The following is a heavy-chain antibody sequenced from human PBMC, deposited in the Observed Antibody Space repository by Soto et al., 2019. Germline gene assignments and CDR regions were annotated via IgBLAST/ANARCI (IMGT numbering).Heavy chain of an antibody. J-gene: IGHJ4*02. Sequence: ERLSRKESVSRCSISNYKRSWIRQPPGKGLEWIGYIYYTGSTNYNPSLKSRVSMSVDTSKNRVSLNLTSLTAADTAIYYCSRANWDFGYLGKVTLFIVSS. D-gene: IGHD7-27*01. CDR1: RCSISNYK. CDR2: IYYTGST. CDR3: SRANWDFGY. V-gene: IGHV4-59*01.